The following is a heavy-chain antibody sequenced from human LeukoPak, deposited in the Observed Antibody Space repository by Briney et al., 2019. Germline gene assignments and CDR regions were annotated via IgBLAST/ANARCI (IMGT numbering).Heavy chain of an antibody. Sequence: GASVKVSCKASGYTFTSYDINWVRQAPGQGLEWMGWISAYNGNTNYAQKLQGRVTMTTDTSTSTAYMELRSLRSDDTAVYYCARERLSGSQRPFDYWGQGTLVTVSS. V-gene: IGHV1-18*01. CDR2: ISAYNGNT. CDR3: ARERLSGSQRPFDY. CDR1: GYTFTSYD. D-gene: IGHD1-26*01. J-gene: IGHJ4*02.